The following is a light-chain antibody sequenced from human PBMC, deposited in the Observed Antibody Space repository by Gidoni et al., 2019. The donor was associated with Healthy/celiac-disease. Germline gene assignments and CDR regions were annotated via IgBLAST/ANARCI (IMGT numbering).Light chain of an antibody. CDR1: QSVLDSSNNKNY. CDR3: QQYYSTPYT. Sequence: DIVMTQSPDSLAVSLGARATIHCKSIQSVLDSSNNKNYLAWYQQKRGQPPKLLIYLASTRESGVPDRFSGSGSGTDFTLTISSLQAEDVAVYYCQQYYSTPYTFGQGTKLEIK. J-gene: IGKJ2*01. CDR2: LAS. V-gene: IGKV4-1*01.